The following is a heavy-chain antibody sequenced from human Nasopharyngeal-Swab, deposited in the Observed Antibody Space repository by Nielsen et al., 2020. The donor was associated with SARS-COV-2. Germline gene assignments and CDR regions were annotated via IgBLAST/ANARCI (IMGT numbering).Heavy chain of an antibody. CDR3: ARDSASISIFGVIIGAGHLQY. D-gene: IGHD3-3*01. V-gene: IGHV3-30*03. Sequence: GGSLRLSCVASGLTFNDVGMHWVRQAPGKGLEWVASISHDENNRHYADSVKGRFALSRDSSSSTVDLQMNSLTAEDTAIYYCARDSASISIFGVIIGAGHLQYWGQGALVTVSS. J-gene: IGHJ4*02. CDR2: ISHDENNR. CDR1: GLTFNDVG.